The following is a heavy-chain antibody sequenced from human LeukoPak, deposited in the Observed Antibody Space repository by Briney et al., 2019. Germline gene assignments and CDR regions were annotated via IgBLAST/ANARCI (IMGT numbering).Heavy chain of an antibody. CDR3: ARVWSAFDV. CDR2: IKQDGSEK. J-gene: IGHJ3*01. D-gene: IGHD3-3*01. Sequence: PGGSLRLSCAASGFTFSNYWMHWVRQAPGKGLEWVAHIKQDGSEKNYVDSVEGRFTISRGNAKNSVYLQMNSLRAEDTAVYYCARVWSAFDVWGQGTMVTVSS. CDR1: GFTFSNYW. V-gene: IGHV3-7*04.